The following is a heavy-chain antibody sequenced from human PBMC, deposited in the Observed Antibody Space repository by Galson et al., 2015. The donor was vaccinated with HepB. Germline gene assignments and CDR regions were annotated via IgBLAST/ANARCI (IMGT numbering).Heavy chain of an antibody. Sequence: PALVKPTQTLTLTCTFSGFSLSTSGVGVGWIRQPPGKALEWLALIYWNDDKRYSPSLKSRLTITKDTSKNQVVLTMTNMDPVDTATYYCAHSSIVVVPAAIQLWPRNFYVGSEDYFDYWGQGTLVTVSS. CDR3: AHSSIVVVPAAIQLWPRNFYVGSEDYFDY. V-gene: IGHV2-5*01. J-gene: IGHJ4*02. CDR2: IYWNDDK. CDR1: GFSLSTSGVG. D-gene: IGHD2-2*02.